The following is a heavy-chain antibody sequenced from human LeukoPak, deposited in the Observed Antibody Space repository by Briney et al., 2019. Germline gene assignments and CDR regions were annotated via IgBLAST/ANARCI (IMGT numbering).Heavy chain of an antibody. D-gene: IGHD6-19*01. CDR2: VDPEDGET. CDR3: ATQRHSSGWD. V-gene: IGHV1-69-2*01. J-gene: IGHJ4*02. Sequence: ASVKVSCKXSGYTFTDYYMHWVRQAPGKGLEWMGLVDPEDGETIYAEKFQGRVTITADTSTDTAYMELSSLRSEDTAVYYCATQRHSSGWDWGQGTLVTVSS. CDR1: GYTFTDYY.